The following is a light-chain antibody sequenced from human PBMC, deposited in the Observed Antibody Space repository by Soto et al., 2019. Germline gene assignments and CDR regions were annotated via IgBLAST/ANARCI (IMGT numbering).Light chain of an antibody. CDR1: QNVLYKSNNENY. Sequence: IVLTQSPDSLAVSLGERATINCKSSQNVLYKSNNENYLAWFQQKPGQPPKLLTYWTSTRKSGVPERFTGSGSVSNFTLTISSLLAEDVAVYYCQQYYNTPPYTFGQGTRLEI. CDR2: WTS. V-gene: IGKV4-1*01. J-gene: IGKJ2*01. CDR3: QQYYNTPPYT.